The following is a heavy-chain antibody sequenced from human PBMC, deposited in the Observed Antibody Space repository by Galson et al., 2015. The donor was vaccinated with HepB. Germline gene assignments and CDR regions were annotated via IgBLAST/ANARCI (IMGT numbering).Heavy chain of an antibody. D-gene: IGHD2-2*02. CDR3: ARDCSSSSCYTRDGYHYGLDV. CDR1: GGSISGYY. J-gene: IGHJ6*02. V-gene: IGHV4-59*01. Sequence: ETLSLTCKVSGGSISGYYWSWIRQPPGKGLEWIGCIYSLGTTNSNPSLKSRVTISVDTSNNHFSLKLSSVTAAVTAVYYCARDCSSSSCYTRDGYHYGLDVWGQGTTVTVTS. CDR2: IYSLGTT.